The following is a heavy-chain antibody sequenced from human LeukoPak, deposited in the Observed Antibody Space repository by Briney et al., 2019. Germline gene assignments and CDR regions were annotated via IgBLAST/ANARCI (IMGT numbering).Heavy chain of an antibody. CDR2: IYSGGST. CDR3: AREQPDYYDSSGYATIPNYYYYMDV. D-gene: IGHD3-22*01. Sequence: PGGSLRLSCAASGFTVSSNYMSWVRRAPGKGLEWVSVIYSGGSTYYADSVKGRFTISRDNSKNTLYLQMNSLRAEDTAVYYCAREQPDYYDSSGYATIPNYYYYMDVWGKGTTVTVSS. CDR1: GFTVSSNY. V-gene: IGHV3-66*02. J-gene: IGHJ6*03.